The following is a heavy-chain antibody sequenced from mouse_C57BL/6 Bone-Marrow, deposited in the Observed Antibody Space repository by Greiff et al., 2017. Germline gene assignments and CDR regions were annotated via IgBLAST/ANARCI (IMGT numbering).Heavy chain of an antibody. CDR1: GFTFSSYA. J-gene: IGHJ1*03. D-gene: IGHD2-14*01. CDR3: ARDTTGV. Sequence: EVQLQESGGGLVKPGGSLKLSCAASGFTFSSYAMSWVRQTPEKRLEWVATISDGGSYTYYPDNVKGRFTISRDNAKNNLYLQMSHLKSEDTAMYYCARDTTGVWGTGTTVTVSS. V-gene: IGHV5-4*01. CDR2: ISDGGSYT.